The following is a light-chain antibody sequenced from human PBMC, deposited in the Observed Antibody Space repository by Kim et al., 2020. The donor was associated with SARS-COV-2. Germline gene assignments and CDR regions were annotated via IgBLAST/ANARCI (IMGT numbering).Light chain of an antibody. Sequence: SASVGDRVTITCRASQTISTWLAWYQQKPGKAPKLLLYLASTLESGVPSRFSGSGSGTEFTLTIDSLQPDDFATYYCQHYIRFPYTFGQGPSWRS. V-gene: IGKV1-5*03. CDR2: LAS. CDR3: QHYIRFPYT. J-gene: IGKJ2*01. CDR1: QTISTW.